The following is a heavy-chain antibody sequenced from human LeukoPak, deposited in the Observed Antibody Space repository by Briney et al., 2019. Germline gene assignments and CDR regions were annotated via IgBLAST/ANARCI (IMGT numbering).Heavy chain of an antibody. CDR1: GGSISNYY. Sequence: PSETLSLTCTVSGGSISNYYWSWIRQPPGKGLEWIGYIYYSGSTKYNPSLKSRVTISVDTSKNQFSLKLSSVTAADTAVYYCARGHDSGSYPLHYWGQGTLVTVSS. CDR3: ARGHDSGSYPLHY. D-gene: IGHD1-26*01. CDR2: IYYSGST. V-gene: IGHV4-59*01. J-gene: IGHJ4*02.